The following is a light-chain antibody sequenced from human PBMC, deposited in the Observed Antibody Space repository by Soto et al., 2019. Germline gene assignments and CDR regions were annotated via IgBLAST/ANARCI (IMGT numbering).Light chain of an antibody. CDR1: SSDVGSYNL. CDR3: CSYAGSSTSPYV. Sequence: QPAGESGSPGQATIISKTGTSSDVGSYNLVSWYQQHPGKAPKLMIYEVSKRPSGVSNRFSGSKSGNTASLTISGLQAEDEADYYCCSYAGSSTSPYVFGTGTKVTVL. V-gene: IGLV2-23*02. CDR2: EVS. J-gene: IGLJ1*01.